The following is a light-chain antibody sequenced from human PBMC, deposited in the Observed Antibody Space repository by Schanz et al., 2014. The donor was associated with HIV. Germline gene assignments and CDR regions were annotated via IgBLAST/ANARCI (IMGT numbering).Light chain of an antibody. V-gene: IGKV3-20*01. J-gene: IGKJ1*01. CDR1: QSVSTY. Sequence: EIVLTQSPATLSLSPGERATLSCRASQSVSTYLAWYQQKPGQAPRLLIYDASNRATGIPDRFSGSDSGTDFTLTISRVEPEDYAVYYCQQYGSPPWTFGQGTKVEV. CDR2: DAS. CDR3: QQYGSPPWT.